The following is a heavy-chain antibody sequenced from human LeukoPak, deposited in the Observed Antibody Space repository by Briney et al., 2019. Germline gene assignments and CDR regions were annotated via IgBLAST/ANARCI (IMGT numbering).Heavy chain of an antibody. CDR2: MNPNRGNT. V-gene: IGHV1-8*01. J-gene: IGHJ4*02. CDR1: GYTFTSYD. CDR3: ARNPTLLWFGGLDLDY. D-gene: IGHD3-10*01. Sequence: ASVKVSCKASGYTFTSYDINWVRQATGQGLEWMGWMNPNRGNTGYAQKFQGRVTMTRNTSISTAYMELSSLRSEDTAVYHCARNPTLLWFGGLDLDYWGQGTLVTVSS.